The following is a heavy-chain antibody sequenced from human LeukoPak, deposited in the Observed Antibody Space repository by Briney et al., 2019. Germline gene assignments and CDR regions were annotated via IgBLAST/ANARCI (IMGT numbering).Heavy chain of an antibody. V-gene: IGHV1-2*02. CDR3: AREKAAGTVGWFDP. D-gene: IGHD6-13*01. CDR2: INPNSGGT. J-gene: IGHJ5*02. Sequence: ASVKVSCKASGYTFTSYDINWVRQATGQGLEWMGWINPNSGGTNYAQKFQGRVTMTRDTSISTAYMELSRLRSDDTAVYYCAREKAAGTVGWFDPWGQEPWSPSPQ. CDR1: GYTFTSYD.